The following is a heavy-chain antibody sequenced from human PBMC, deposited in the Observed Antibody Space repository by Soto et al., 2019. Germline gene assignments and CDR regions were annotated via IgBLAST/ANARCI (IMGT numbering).Heavy chain of an antibody. CDR1: GFTFSSYA. D-gene: IGHD2-15*01. Sequence: PGGSLRLSCAASGFTFSSYAMHWVRQAPGKGLEYVSAISSNGGSTYYANSVKGRFTISRDNSKNTLYLQMGSLRAEDMAVYYCARGGTTDAFDIWGQGTMVTVSS. CDR2: ISSNGGST. J-gene: IGHJ3*02. CDR3: ARGGTTDAFDI. V-gene: IGHV3-64*01.